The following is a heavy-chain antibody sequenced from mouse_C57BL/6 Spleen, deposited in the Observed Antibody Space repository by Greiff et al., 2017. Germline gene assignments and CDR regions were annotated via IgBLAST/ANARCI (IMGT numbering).Heavy chain of an antibody. V-gene: IGHV1-64*01. CDR1: GYTFTSYW. D-gene: IGHD2-4*01. CDR3: AREWDYDYDWFAY. J-gene: IGHJ3*01. Sequence: QVQLQQPGAELVKPGASVKLSCKASGYTFTSYWMHWVKQRPGQGLEWIGMIHPNSGSTNYNEKFKSKATLTVDKSSSTAYMQLSSLTSEDSAVYYCAREWDYDYDWFAYWGQGTLVTVSA. CDR2: IHPNSGST.